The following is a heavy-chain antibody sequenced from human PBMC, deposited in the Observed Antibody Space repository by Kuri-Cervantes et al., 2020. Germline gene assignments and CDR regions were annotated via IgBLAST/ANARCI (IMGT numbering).Heavy chain of an antibody. V-gene: IGHV3-33*01. Sequence: LSLTCAASGFTFSSYGMHWVRQAPGKGLEWVAVIWYDGSNKYYADSVKGRFTISRDNSKNTLYLQMNSLRVEDTAVYYCARGRLVIPAEYYFDYWGQGTLVTVSS. CDR2: IWYDGSNK. D-gene: IGHD2-2*01. CDR1: GFTFSSYG. J-gene: IGHJ4*02. CDR3: ARGRLVIPAEYYFDY.